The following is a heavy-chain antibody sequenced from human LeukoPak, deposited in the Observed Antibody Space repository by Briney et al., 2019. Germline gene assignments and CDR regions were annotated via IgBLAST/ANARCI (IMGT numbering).Heavy chain of an antibody. CDR1: GFTFSNAW. Sequence: GGSLRLSCAASGFTFSNAWMSWVRQAPGKGLEWVGRIKSKTDGGTTDYAAPVKGRFTISRDDSKNTLYLQMNSLKTEDTAVYYCTTDPASGSQLGVDYWGQGTLVTVSS. V-gene: IGHV3-15*01. CDR2: IKSKTDGGTT. D-gene: IGHD1-26*01. J-gene: IGHJ4*02. CDR3: TTDPASGSQLGVDY.